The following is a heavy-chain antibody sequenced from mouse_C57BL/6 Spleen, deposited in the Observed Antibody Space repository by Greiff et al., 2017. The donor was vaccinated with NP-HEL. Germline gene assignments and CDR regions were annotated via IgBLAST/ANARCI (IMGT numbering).Heavy chain of an antibody. J-gene: IGHJ3*01. CDR2: FYPGSGSI. CDR3: ARHEEGMYYYGSSLAY. D-gene: IGHD1-1*01. Sequence: VQLQQSGAELVKPGASVKLSCKASGYTFTEYTIHWVKQRSGQGLEWIGWFYPGSGSIKYNEKFKDKATLTASKSSSTVYMELSRLTSEDSAVYFCARHEEGMYYYGSSLAYWGQGTLVTVSA. V-gene: IGHV1-62-2*01. CDR1: GYTFTEYT.